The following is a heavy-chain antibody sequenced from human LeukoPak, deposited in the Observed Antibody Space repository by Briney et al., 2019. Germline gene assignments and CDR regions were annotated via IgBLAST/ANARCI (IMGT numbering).Heavy chain of an antibody. CDR2: VENDGTTK. V-gene: IGHV3-30*02. CDR3: VTDLHGINWYVH. CDR1: GFTFTSSG. Sequence: PGGSLRLSCPASGFTFTSSGMHWVRQAPGKGLEWVAFVENDGTTKYYADSVKGRFSISRDNSKNTLFLQMNSLRPDDTSMYRCVTDLHGINWYVHWGQGTLVTVSS. J-gene: IGHJ5*02. D-gene: IGHD3-3*02.